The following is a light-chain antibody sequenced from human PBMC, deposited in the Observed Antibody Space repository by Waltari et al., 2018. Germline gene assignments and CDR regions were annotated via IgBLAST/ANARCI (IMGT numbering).Light chain of an antibody. CDR1: SSNIGNNY. CDR3: GTWASSLSGAV. V-gene: IGLV1-51*02. Sequence: QSVLTQPPSVSAAPGQRVTISCSGGSSNIGNNYVSGYRQFPGTAPKLLIHEDSERPSGIPCRFSGSKSGTSATLDITGLQAGDEADYYCGTWASSLSGAVFGGGTHLTVL. J-gene: IGLJ7*01. CDR2: EDS.